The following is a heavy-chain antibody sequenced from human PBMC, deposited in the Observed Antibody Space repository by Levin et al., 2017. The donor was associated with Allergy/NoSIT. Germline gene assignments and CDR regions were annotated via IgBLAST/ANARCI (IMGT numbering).Heavy chain of an antibody. CDR1: GGSMSRYY. CDR3: ARGTWHFDY. J-gene: IGHJ4*02. CDR2: IYYSGST. Sequence: SWTVSGGSMSRYYWSWIRQPPGKGLEWIGYIYYSGSTTYNPSLRSRLTISVDMSKNQFSLKLISVTAADTAVYYCARGTWHFDYWGQGTLVTVSS. D-gene: IGHD3/OR15-3a*01. V-gene: IGHV4-59*08.